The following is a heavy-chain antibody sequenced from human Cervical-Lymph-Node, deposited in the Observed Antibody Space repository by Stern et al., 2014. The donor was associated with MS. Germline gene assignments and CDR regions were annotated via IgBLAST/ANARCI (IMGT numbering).Heavy chain of an antibody. D-gene: IGHD3-22*01. CDR1: GFTFSSYG. Sequence: VQLVESGGGVVQPGRSLRLSCAASGFTFSSYGMHWVRQAPGKGLEWVAVISYDGSNKYYADSVKGRFTISRDNSKNTLYLQMNSLRAEDTAVYYCAKDRIVVVITLLFDYWGQGTLVTVSS. V-gene: IGHV3-30*18. J-gene: IGHJ4*02. CDR2: ISYDGSNK. CDR3: AKDRIVVVITLLFDY.